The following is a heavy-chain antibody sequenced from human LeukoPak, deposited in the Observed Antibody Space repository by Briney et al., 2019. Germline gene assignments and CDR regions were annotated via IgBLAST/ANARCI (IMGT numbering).Heavy chain of an antibody. D-gene: IGHD1-20*01. CDR2: ISGSGGSA. V-gene: IGHV3-23*01. J-gene: IGHJ4*02. CDR1: GFTFGSYA. Sequence: PGGSLRLSCAASGFTFGSYAMSWVRQAPGKGLEWVSAISGSGGSAYYTDSVKGRFTISRDNSKNTLYLQMNSLRAEDTAVYYCAKTYNWNDVTNFDYWGQGTLVTVSS. CDR3: AKTYNWNDVTNFDY.